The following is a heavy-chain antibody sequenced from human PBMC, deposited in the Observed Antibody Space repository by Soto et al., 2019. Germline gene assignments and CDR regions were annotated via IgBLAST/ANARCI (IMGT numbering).Heavy chain of an antibody. Sequence: PSETLSLTCAVYGGSFNDYYWSWIRQPPGKGLEWIGEINHSGSTNYNPSLKSRVTISVDTSKNQFSLKLSSVTAADTAVYYCARALGYFDWLFPRGWFDPWGQGTLVTVSS. D-gene: IGHD3-9*01. CDR2: INHSGST. V-gene: IGHV4-34*01. CDR1: GGSFNDYY. J-gene: IGHJ5*02. CDR3: ARALGYFDWLFPRGWFDP.